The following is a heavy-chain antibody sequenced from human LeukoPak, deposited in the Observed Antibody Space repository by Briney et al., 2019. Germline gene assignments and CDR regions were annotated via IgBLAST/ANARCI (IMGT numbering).Heavy chain of an antibody. J-gene: IGHJ4*02. CDR1: GYTFTGYY. CDR3: ARAPANYDYVWGSYREYYFDY. CDR2: INPNSGGT. Sequence: GASVKVSCKASGYTFTGYYMHWVRQAPGQGLEWMGWINPNSGGTNYAQKFQGRVTMTRDTSISTAYMELSRLRSDDTAVYYCARAPANYDYVWGSYREYYFDYWRQGTLVTVSS. V-gene: IGHV1-2*02. D-gene: IGHD3-16*02.